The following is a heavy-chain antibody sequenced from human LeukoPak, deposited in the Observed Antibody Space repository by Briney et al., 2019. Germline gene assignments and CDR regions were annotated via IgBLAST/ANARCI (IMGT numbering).Heavy chain of an antibody. J-gene: IGHJ4*02. Sequence: SETLSLTCTVSGASISSYYYNWIRQTAGRGLEWIGRLYISGSTDYNPSLKSRVTISVDTSNNQFSLNLNSVTAADTAVYFRARDLSGSLYFDYWGQGVLVTVSS. D-gene: IGHD3-10*01. CDR3: ARDLSGSLYFDY. CDR1: GASISSYY. CDR2: LYISGST. V-gene: IGHV4-4*07.